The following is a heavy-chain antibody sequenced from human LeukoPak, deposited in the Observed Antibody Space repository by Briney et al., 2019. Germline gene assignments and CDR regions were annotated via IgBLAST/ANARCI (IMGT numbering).Heavy chain of an antibody. J-gene: IGHJ4*02. D-gene: IGHD3-3*02. Sequence: GASVKVSCKASGYTFTGYFIHWVRQAPGQGLEWMGWISPYIGNTRYAQKFQGRVTMTTDTSTTTAYMELRSLRSDDTAVYYCARFTPRLSREKFDYWGQGTLVAVSS. CDR1: GYTFTGYF. CDR3: ARFTPRLSREKFDY. V-gene: IGHV1-18*04. CDR2: ISPYIGNT.